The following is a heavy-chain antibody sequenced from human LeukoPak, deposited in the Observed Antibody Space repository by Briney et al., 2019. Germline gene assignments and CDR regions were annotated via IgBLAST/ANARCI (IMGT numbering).Heavy chain of an antibody. J-gene: IGHJ4*02. D-gene: IGHD3-10*01. Sequence: SETLSLTCTVSGGSITHYYWSWIRQPPGKGLEWIGYIYFSGNTNYSPSLTSRVTISVDTSKNQFSLKLSSVTAADTAVYYCARSELLWFGGVNSGFDYWGQGTLVTVSS. CDR1: GGSITHYY. CDR3: ARSELLWFGGVNSGFDY. CDR2: IYFSGNT. V-gene: IGHV4-59*12.